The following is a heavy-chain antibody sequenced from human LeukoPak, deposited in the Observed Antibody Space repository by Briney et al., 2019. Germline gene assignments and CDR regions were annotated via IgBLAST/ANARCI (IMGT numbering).Heavy chain of an antibody. V-gene: IGHV4-39*01. J-gene: IGHJ5*02. CDR1: GGSITSSSYY. Sequence: SETLSLTCNVSGGSITSSSYYWGWIRQPPGKGLEWIGTIYYSGSTYYNPSLKSRVTISVDTSKNQFSLKLSSVTAADTAVYYCAGLPTYCSGGSCYNGINWFDPWGQGTLVTVSS. CDR2: IYYSGST. CDR3: AGLPTYCSGGSCYNGINWFDP. D-gene: IGHD2-15*01.